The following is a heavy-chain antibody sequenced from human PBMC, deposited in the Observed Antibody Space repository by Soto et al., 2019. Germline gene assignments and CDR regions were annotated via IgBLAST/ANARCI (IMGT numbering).Heavy chain of an antibody. Sequence: QVQLQESGPGLVKPSETLSLTCTVSGGSINSDYWNWIRQPPGKGLEWIGFIYYSGNTNYNPSLESRVTISVDTSKNQFSLKLSSVTAADTAIYYCATAAAGIWWRHFDNWGQGTLVTVSS. CDR1: GGSINSDY. V-gene: IGHV4-59*01. D-gene: IGHD5-12*01. CDR2: IYYSGNT. CDR3: ATAAAGIWWRHFDN. J-gene: IGHJ4*02.